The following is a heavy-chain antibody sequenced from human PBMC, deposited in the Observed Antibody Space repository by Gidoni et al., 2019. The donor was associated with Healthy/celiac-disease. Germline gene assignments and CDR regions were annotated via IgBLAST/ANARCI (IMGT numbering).Heavy chain of an antibody. CDR2: IYYSGST. J-gene: IGHJ4*02. V-gene: IGHV4-61*01. Sequence: QVQLQESGPGLVKPSETLSLTCTVSGGSVSSGSYYWSWIRQPPGKGLEWIGYIYYSGSTNYNPSLKSRVTISVDTSKNQFSLKLSSVTAADTAVYYCARGGWHYYDSSGYYRLGYWGQGTLVTVSS. CDR1: GGSVSSGSYY. CDR3: ARGGWHYYDSSGYYRLGY. D-gene: IGHD3-22*01.